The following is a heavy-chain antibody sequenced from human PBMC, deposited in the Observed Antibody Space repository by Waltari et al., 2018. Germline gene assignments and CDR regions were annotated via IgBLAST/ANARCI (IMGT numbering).Heavy chain of an antibody. J-gene: IGHJ3*01. D-gene: IGHD1-26*01. CDR2: VWYDGMKK. CDR1: GFSFSDFG. CDR3: AKATYSGTYFDAFDV. Sequence: QVQLVESGGGVVQPGRSLRLSCAASGFSFSDFGMHWVRQAPGKGLGGGVVVWYDGMKKNYAGSVKGRFTIFRDNSRNTLDLQMNSLRVEDTAVYYCAKATYSGTYFDAFDVWGRGTMVTVSS. V-gene: IGHV3-33*03.